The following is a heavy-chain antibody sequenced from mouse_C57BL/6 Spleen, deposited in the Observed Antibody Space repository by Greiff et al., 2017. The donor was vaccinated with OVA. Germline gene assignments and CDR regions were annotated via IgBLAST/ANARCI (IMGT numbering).Heavy chain of an antibody. CDR1: GFNIKDYY. Sequence: EVKVVESGAELVRPGASVKLSCTASGFNIKDYYMHWVKQRPEQGLEWIGRIDPEDGDTEYAPKFQGKATMTADTSSNTAYLQLSSLTSEDTAVYYCTTSGSSSYWYFDVWGTGTTVTVSS. J-gene: IGHJ1*03. CDR3: TTSGSSSYWYFDV. CDR2: IDPEDGDT. D-gene: IGHD1-3*01. V-gene: IGHV14-1*01.